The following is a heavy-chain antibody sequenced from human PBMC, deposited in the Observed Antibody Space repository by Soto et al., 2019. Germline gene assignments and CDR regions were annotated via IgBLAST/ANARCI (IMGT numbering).Heavy chain of an antibody. CDR2: ISGSGGST. CDR3: AKGSTYYYDSSGYNYFDY. V-gene: IGHV3-23*01. D-gene: IGHD3-22*01. CDR1: GFTFSSYA. J-gene: IGHJ4*02. Sequence: EVQLLESGGGLVQPGGSLRLSCAASGFTFSSYAMSWVRQAPGKGLEWVSAISGSGGSTYYADSVKGRSTISRDNSKNTLYLQMNSLRAEDTAVYYCAKGSTYYYDSSGYNYFDYWGQGTLVTVSS.